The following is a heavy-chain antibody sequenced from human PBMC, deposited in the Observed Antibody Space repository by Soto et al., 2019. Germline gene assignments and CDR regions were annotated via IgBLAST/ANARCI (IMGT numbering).Heavy chain of an antibody. D-gene: IGHD3-22*01. CDR2: ISGNGGST. CDR3: AKVVGDGNDYYDF. J-gene: IGHJ4*02. Sequence: EVQLLESGGGLVQPGGSLGLSCAASGFTFSSCAMGWVRQAPGKGLEWVSGISGNGGSTYYADSVKGRFTISRDTSKNTLDLQMDSLGAEDTAIYYCAKVVGDGNDYYDFWGQGTLVTVSS. CDR1: GFTFSSCA. V-gene: IGHV3-23*01.